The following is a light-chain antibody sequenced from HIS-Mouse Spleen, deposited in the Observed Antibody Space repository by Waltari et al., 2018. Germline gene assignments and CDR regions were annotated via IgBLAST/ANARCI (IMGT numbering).Light chain of an antibody. Sequence: QSALTQPRSVSGSPGQSVTISCPGTSSDVGGYNYVSWYQQNPGKAPKLMIYDVSKRPSGVPDRFSGSKSGNTASLTISGLQAEDEADYYCCSYAGSYTGVFGTGTKVTVL. V-gene: IGLV2-11*01. CDR2: DVS. CDR1: SSDVGGYNY. CDR3: CSYAGSYTGV. J-gene: IGLJ1*01.